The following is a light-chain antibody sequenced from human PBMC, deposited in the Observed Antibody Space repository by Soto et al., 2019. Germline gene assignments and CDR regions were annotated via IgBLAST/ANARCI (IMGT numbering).Light chain of an antibody. Sequence: EIVMTQSPATLSVSPGERVTLSCRASESVTNNVAWYQQKPGQAPRLLIYHAITRATGIPARFSGSGPGTDLTLTISRLQSEDFAIYYCQQYNNWPLTFGGGTKVEI. J-gene: IGKJ4*01. CDR2: HAI. V-gene: IGKV3-15*01. CDR1: ESVTNN. CDR3: QQYNNWPLT.